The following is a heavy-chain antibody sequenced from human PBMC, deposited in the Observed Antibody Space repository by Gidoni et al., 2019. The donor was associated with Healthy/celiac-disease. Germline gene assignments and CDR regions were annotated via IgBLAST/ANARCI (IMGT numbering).Heavy chain of an antibody. V-gene: IGHV1-58*01. Sequence: QARGHRLEWIGWIVVGSGNPNYAQKFQERVTITRDMSTSTAYMELSSLRSEDTAVYYCAAVRITIFGVVTPPDYWGQGTLVTVSS. J-gene: IGHJ4*02. CDR2: IVVGSGNP. D-gene: IGHD3-3*01. CDR3: AAVRITIFGVVTPPDY.